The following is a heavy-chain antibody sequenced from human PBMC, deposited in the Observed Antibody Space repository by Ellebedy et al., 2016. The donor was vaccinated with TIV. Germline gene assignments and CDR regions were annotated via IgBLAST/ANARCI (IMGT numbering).Heavy chain of an antibody. Sequence: GESLKISCKGSGYSFTSYWIGWVRQMPGKGLAWMGFIYPGDSETRYSPSFQGQVTISADKSISTAYLQWSSLKASDTAMYYCARWATAGPGGVYFDYWGQGTLVTVSS. V-gene: IGHV5-51*01. D-gene: IGHD5-12*01. CDR2: IYPGDSET. J-gene: IGHJ4*02. CDR1: GYSFTSYW. CDR3: ARWATAGPGGVYFDY.